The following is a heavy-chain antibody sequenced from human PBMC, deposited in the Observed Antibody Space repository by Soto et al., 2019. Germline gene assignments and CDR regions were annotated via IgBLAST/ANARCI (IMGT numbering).Heavy chain of an antibody. V-gene: IGHV3-23*01. CDR3: AKGSKFTIFSPNDY. CDR1: GFTFSTYA. CDR2: LSGNSGTT. D-gene: IGHD3-3*01. Sequence: VQLLESGGGLVQPGGSLRLSCAASGFTFSTYAMAWVRQAPGKGLEWVSALSGNSGTTYSAGSVKGRFTISRDNSRNTLYLQMSSLRADDTALYYCAKGSKFTIFSPNDYWGQGTLVTVSS. J-gene: IGHJ4*02.